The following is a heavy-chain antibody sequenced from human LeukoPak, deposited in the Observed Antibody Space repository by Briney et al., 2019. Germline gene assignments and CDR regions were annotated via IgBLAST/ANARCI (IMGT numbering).Heavy chain of an antibody. Sequence: KPGGSLRLSCAASGFTFNNHWMSWVRQAPGKGLEWVANIKQDGSEKYYVDSVKGRFTISRDNAKNSLYLQMNSLRAEDTAVYYCSRYITGDGMDVWGQGTTVTVSS. J-gene: IGHJ6*02. V-gene: IGHV3-7*02. D-gene: IGHD7-27*01. CDR1: GFTFNNHW. CDR2: IKQDGSEK. CDR3: SRYITGDGMDV.